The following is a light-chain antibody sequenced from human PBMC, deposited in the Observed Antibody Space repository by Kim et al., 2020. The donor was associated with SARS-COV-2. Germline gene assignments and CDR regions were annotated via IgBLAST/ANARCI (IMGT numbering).Light chain of an antibody. CDR1: QSISDW. J-gene: IGKJ2*01. CDR3: QQYDSYPYT. V-gene: IGKV1-5*03. CDR2: KAS. Sequence: DIQMTQSPSTLSASVGDRVTITCRASQSISDWLAWYQQKPGKAPKVLIYKASNLESGVPSRFSGSGSGTEFTLTISSLQPDDCATYYCQQYDSYPYTFGQGTKLEI.